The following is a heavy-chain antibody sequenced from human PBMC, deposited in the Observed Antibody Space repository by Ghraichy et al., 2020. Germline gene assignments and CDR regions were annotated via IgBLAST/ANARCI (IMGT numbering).Heavy chain of an antibody. D-gene: IGHD5-18*01. J-gene: IGHJ6*02. CDR3: ARGSGYSYGYGLLHGMDV. CDR1: GFTFSSYW. CDR2: IKQDGSEK. V-gene: IGHV3-7*01. Sequence: GGSLRLSCAASGFTFSSYWMSWVRQAPGKGLEWVANIKQDGSEKYYVDSVKGRFTISRDNAKNSLYLQMNSLRAEDTAVYYCARGSGYSYGYGLLHGMDVWGQGTTVTVSS.